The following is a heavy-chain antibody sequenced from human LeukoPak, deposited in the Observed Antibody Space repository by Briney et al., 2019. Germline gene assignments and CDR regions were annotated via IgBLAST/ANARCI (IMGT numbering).Heavy chain of an antibody. J-gene: IGHJ6*03. V-gene: IGHV3-21*01. Sequence: AGGSLRLSCAASGFTFSSYSMNWVRQAPGKGLEWVSSISSSSSYIYYADSVKGRFTISRDNSKNTLHLQMNSLRAEDTAVYYCARSLATSYYYMDVWGKGTTVTVSS. CDR3: ARSLATSYYYMDV. CDR2: ISSSSSYI. D-gene: IGHD5-12*01. CDR1: GFTFSSYS.